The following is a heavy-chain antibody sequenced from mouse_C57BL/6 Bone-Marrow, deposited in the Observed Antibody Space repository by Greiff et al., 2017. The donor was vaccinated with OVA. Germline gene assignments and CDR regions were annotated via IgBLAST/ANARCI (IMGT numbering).Heavy chain of an antibody. J-gene: IGHJ2*01. Sequence: EVQLQQSGPELVKPGASVKISCKASGYSFTGYYMNWVKQSPEKSLEWIGEINPSTGGTTYNQKFKAKATLTVDKSSSTAYMQLKSLTSEDSAVYYCARGRWLLRLRGYFDYWGQGTTLTVSS. D-gene: IGHD2-3*01. CDR1: GYSFTGYY. CDR2: INPSTGGT. V-gene: IGHV1-42*01. CDR3: ARGRWLLRLRGYFDY.